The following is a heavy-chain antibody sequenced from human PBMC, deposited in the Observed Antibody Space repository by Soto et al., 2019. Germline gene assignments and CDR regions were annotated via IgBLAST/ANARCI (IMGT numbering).Heavy chain of an antibody. CDR3: ARDKAYYYDSSGPPCNWFDP. CDR2: INASNGNT. CDR1: GYTFTSYA. Sequence: GASVKVSCKASGYTFTSYAMHWVRQAPGQRLEWMGWINASNGNTKYSQKFQGRVTITRDTSASTAYMELSSLRSEDTAVYYCARDKAYYYDSSGPPCNWFDPWGQGTLVTVSS. V-gene: IGHV1-3*01. D-gene: IGHD3-22*01. J-gene: IGHJ5*02.